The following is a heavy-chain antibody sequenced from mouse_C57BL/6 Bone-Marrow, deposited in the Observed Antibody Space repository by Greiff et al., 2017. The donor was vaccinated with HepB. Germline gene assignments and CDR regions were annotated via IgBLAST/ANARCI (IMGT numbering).Heavy chain of an antibody. CDR1: GYTFTSYW. CDR2: IHPNSGST. V-gene: IGHV1-64*01. J-gene: IGHJ4*01. CDR3: ARSMIDYYAMDY. Sequence: QVQLQQSGAELVKPGASVKLSCKASGYTFTSYWMHWVKQRPGQGLEWIGMIHPNSGSTNYNEKFKSKATLTVDKSSSTAYMQLSSLTSEDSAVYYCARSMIDYYAMDYWGQGTSVTVSS. D-gene: IGHD2-3*01.